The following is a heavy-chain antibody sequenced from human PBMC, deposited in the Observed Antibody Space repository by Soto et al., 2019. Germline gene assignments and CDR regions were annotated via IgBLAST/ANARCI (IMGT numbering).Heavy chain of an antibody. CDR2: IHPSGGAT. CDR1: GDTFTNYY. V-gene: IGHV1-46*01. CDR3: ARAYYYDSSALDD. Sequence: QVQLVQSGAEVKKPWASVKVSCKASGDTFTNYYIHWVRQAPGQGLEWMGMIHPSGGATNNAQTVQGRISMAADTSTSTVYMDLSGLKSEDTAVYFCARAYYYDSSALDDWGQGTLVTVSS. J-gene: IGHJ4*02. D-gene: IGHD3-22*01.